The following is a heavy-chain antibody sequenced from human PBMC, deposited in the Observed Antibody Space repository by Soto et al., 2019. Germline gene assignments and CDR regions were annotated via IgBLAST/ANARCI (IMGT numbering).Heavy chain of an antibody. Sequence: GASVKVSCKASGYTFTSYGISWVRQAPGQGLEWMGWISAYNGNTNYAQKLQGRVTMTTDTSTSTAYMELRSLRSDDTAVYYCASDCSGGSCYLGPDAFDIWGQGTMVTVSS. CDR1: GYTFTSYG. CDR2: ISAYNGNT. CDR3: ASDCSGGSCYLGPDAFDI. J-gene: IGHJ3*02. D-gene: IGHD2-15*01. V-gene: IGHV1-18*01.